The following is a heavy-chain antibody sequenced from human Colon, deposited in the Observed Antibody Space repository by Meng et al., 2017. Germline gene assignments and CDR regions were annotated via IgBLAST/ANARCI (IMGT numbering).Heavy chain of an antibody. Sequence: GGSLRLSCAASEFTVSGNYMTWVRQAPGKGLDWVSSIYRDGTTYYADSVKGRFAISRETSKNTLSLQMSSMRHEDTALYYCVTGGHYFGTWGQGTMVTVSS. CDR2: IYRDGTT. V-gene: IGHV3-66*02. CDR1: EFTVSGNY. J-gene: IGHJ3*01. D-gene: IGHD3-10*01. CDR3: VTGGHYFGT.